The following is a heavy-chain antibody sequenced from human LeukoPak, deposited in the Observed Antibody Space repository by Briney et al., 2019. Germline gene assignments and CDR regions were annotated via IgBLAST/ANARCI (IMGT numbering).Heavy chain of an antibody. CDR1: GGSISSDSYY. Sequence: PSETLSLTCTVSGGSISSDSYYWGWIRQPPGKGLEWIGSIYYSGSTYYNPSLRSRVTISVDTSKNQFSLKLSSVTAADTAVYYCARPGSSRGYYGMDVWGQGTTVTVSS. D-gene: IGHD3-10*01. CDR2: IYYSGST. CDR3: ARPGSSRGYYGMDV. V-gene: IGHV4-39*01. J-gene: IGHJ6*02.